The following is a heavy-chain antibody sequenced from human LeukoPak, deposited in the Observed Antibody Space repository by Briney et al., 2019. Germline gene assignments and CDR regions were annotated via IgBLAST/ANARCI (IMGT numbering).Heavy chain of an antibody. D-gene: IGHD2-21*02. CDR2: ISSSSSYI. Sequence: AGGSLRLSCAASGFTFSSYSMNWVRQAPGKGLEWVSSISSSSSYIYYADSVKGRFTISRDNAKNSLYLQMNSLRAEDAAVYYCAKASGDHGYFDYWGQGTLVTVSS. CDR3: AKASGDHGYFDY. J-gene: IGHJ4*02. CDR1: GFTFSSYS. V-gene: IGHV3-21*04.